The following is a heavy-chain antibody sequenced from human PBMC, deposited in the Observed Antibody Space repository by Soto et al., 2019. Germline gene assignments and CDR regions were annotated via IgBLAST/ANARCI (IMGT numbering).Heavy chain of an antibody. CDR1: GFSLSTSGVG. D-gene: IGHD2-2*02. CDR2: IYWNDDK. Sequence: QITLKESGPTLVKPTQTLTLTCTFSGFSLSTSGVGVGWIRQPPGKALEWLALIYWNDDKRYSPSLKSRLTITKDTSKNQVVLTMTNMDPVDTATYYCAHSHRPIYYYYYYGMDVWGQGTTVTVSS. CDR3: AHSHRPIYYYYYYGMDV. J-gene: IGHJ6*02. V-gene: IGHV2-5*01.